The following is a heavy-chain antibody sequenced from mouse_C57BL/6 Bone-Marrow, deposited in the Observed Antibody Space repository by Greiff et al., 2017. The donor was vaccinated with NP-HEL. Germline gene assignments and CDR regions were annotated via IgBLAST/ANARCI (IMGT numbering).Heavy chain of an antibody. CDR1: GYTFTSYW. V-gene: IGHV1-64*01. Sequence: QVHVKQPGAELVKPGASVKLSCKASGYTFTSYWMHWVKQRPGQGLEWIGMIHPNSGSTNYNEKFKSKATLTVDKSSSTAYMQLSSLTSEESAVYYCARGLPWFAYWGQGTLVTVSA. CDR2: IHPNSGST. J-gene: IGHJ3*01. D-gene: IGHD2-13*01. CDR3: ARGLPWFAY.